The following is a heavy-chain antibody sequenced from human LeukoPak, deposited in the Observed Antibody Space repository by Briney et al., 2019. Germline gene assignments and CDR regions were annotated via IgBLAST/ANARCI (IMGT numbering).Heavy chain of an antibody. CDR3: ARESGIVGAPDY. V-gene: IGHV3-30-3*01. Sequence: GGSLRLSCAASGFTFSSYATHWVRQAPGKGLGWGAVISYDGRNKYYAESVKGRFTIYRDNSKNTLYLQMNSLRAEDTAVYYCARESGIVGAPDYWGQGTLVTVSS. J-gene: IGHJ4*02. D-gene: IGHD1-26*01. CDR1: GFTFSSYA. CDR2: ISYDGRNK.